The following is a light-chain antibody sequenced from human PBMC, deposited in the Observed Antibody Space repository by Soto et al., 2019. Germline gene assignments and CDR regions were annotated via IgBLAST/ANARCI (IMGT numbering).Light chain of an antibody. CDR1: SSNIGSNT. CDR3: AAWDDSLRGLE. J-gene: IGLJ2*01. CDR2: NNS. Sequence: QSVLTQPPSASGTPGQMVTISCSGSSSNIGSNTENWYQQLPGMAPKLLIYNNSQRPSGVPDRFSGSKSGTSASLAISGLQSEDEADYYCAAWDDSLRGLEFGGGTKLTVL. V-gene: IGLV1-44*01.